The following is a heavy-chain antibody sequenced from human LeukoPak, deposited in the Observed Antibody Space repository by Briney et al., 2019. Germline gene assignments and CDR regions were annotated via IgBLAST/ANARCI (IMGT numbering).Heavy chain of an antibody. J-gene: IGHJ4*02. CDR1: GFAFSRYS. CDR3: ASNDYRDEGIDS. V-gene: IGHV3-21*01. Sequence: GSLLLSCAASGFAFSRYSMNWVRQAPGKGLEWVSSISYSGPHMFYADSVRGRFTISRDNAENSLFLQMNSLRAEDTAVYFCASNDYRDEGIDSWGQGTLVTVSS. D-gene: IGHD4-17*01. CDR2: ISYSGPHM.